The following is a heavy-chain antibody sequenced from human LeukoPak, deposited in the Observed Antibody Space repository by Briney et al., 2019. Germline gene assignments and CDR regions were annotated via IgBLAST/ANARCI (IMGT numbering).Heavy chain of an antibody. V-gene: IGHV3-48*01. CDR2: ITNSGNSK. CDR3: ARLFTGSYYVYYFDY. Sequence: GSLRLSCAASEFTFSSYSMNWVRQAPGKGLEWVSYITNSGNSKSYADSVKGRFTISRDNTKNSLYLQMNGLRAEDTAVYYCARLFTGSYYVYYFDYWGQGTLVTVSS. CDR1: EFTFSSYS. D-gene: IGHD1-26*01. J-gene: IGHJ4*02.